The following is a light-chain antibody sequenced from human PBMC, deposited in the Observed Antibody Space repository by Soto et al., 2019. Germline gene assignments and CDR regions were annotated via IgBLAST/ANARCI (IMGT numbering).Light chain of an antibody. CDR3: QQVNRYPQT. CDR1: QGISSY. CDR2: AAF. Sequence: ALRMTESRYSLSASTGHRVTITCRASQGISSYLAWYQQKPGKAPKLLIYAAFTLHSGVPARFSGSRPGTDYTLTISSRQPEDSATHYCQQVNRYPQTFGQGTRLEIK. J-gene: IGKJ5*01. V-gene: IGKV1-8*01.